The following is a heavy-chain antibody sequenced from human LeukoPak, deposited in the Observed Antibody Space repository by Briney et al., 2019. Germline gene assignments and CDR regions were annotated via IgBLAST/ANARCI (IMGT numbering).Heavy chain of an antibody. D-gene: IGHD3-22*01. CDR1: GGSISSYY. Sequence: SETLSLTSTVSGGSISSYYWSWIRQPPGKGLEWIGYIYYSGSIKYNPSLKSRVTISVDTSKNQFSLNLSSVTAADTAVYYCARHSDSTGYYYGSYYYGMDVWGQGTTVTVSS. CDR3: ARHSDSTGYYYGSYYYGMDV. CDR2: IYYSGSI. J-gene: IGHJ6*02. V-gene: IGHV4-59*08.